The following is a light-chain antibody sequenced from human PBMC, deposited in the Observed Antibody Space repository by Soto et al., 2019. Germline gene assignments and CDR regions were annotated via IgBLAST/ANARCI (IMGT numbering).Light chain of an antibody. Sequence: QSVLTQPPSVSGAPGQRVTISCTGSSSNIGAGYDVHWYQQLPGTAPKLLIYGNSNRPSGVPDRFSGPKSGTSASLAITGLQAEDEADYYCVSSDSCLSGYVVGTGTKVTVL. V-gene: IGLV1-40*01. CDR1: SSNIGAGYD. CDR2: GNS. J-gene: IGLJ1*01. CDR3: VSSDSCLSGYV.